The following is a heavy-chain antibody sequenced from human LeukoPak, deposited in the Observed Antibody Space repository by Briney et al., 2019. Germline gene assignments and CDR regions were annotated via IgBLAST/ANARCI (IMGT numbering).Heavy chain of an antibody. J-gene: IGHJ4*02. D-gene: IGHD1-26*01. CDR1: GFTFSSYA. Sequence: HTGGSLRLSCAASGFTFSSYAMHWVRQAPGKGLEWVAVISYDGSNKYYADSVKGRFTISRDNSKNTLYLQMNSLRAEDTAVYYCARDRSRIVGATQFDYWGQGTLVTVSS. CDR2: ISYDGSNK. V-gene: IGHV3-30-3*01. CDR3: ARDRSRIVGATQFDY.